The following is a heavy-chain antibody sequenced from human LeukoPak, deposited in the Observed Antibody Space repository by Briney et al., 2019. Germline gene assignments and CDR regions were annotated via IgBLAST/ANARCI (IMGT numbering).Heavy chain of an antibody. Sequence: GGSLRLSCAASDFAFYGYSMHWVRQAPGKGLEWISSISSNSGYIYYADSVKGRFTISRDNAKNSLYLQVTGLRVEDTALYYCAREIVSSGCLDYWGQGSLVTVSS. J-gene: IGHJ4*02. CDR2: ISSNSGYI. CDR1: DFAFYGYS. CDR3: AREIVSSGCLDY. D-gene: IGHD6-19*01. V-gene: IGHV3-21*06.